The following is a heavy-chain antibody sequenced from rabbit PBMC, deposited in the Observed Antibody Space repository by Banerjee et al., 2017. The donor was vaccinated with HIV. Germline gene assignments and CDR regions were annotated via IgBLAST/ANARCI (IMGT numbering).Heavy chain of an antibody. V-gene: IGHV1S47*01. D-gene: IGHD3-3*01. CDR2: IDPVFGRT. CDR3: ARGLVAGVLDL. CDR1: GFDFSAYY. J-gene: IGHJ4*01. Sequence: QEQLVESGGGLVQPEGSLKLSCKASGFDFSAYYMSWVRQAPGKGLEWIGYIDPVFGRTYYASWVNGRFTISSHNAQNTLYLQMTSLTAADTATYFCARGLVAGVLDLWGPGTLVTVS.